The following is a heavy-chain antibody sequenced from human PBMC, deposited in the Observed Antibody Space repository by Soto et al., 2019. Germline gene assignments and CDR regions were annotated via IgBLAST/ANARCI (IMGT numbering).Heavy chain of an antibody. CDR1: GFTFSSYS. V-gene: IGHV3-21*06. CDR3: AGVFGGSMIVEGGAFDI. Sequence: EVQLVESGGGLVKPGGSLRLSCAASGFTFSSYSMNWVRQAPGKGLEWVSSISSSSSYIYYADSVKGRFTISRDNAKNSLYLQMNSLRAEDTAVYYCAGVFGGSMIVEGGAFDIWGQGQWSPSLQ. J-gene: IGHJ3*02. D-gene: IGHD3-22*01. CDR2: ISSSSSYI.